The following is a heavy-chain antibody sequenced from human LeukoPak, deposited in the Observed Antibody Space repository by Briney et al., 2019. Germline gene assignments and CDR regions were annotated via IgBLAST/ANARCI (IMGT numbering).Heavy chain of an antibody. CDR1: GGSISSYY. Sequence: SETLSLTCTVSGGSISSYYWSWIRQPAGKGLEWIGRIYTSGSTNYNPSLKSRVTMSVDTSKNQFSLKLSSGTAADTAVYYCARDRGHCSSTSCYSWFDPWGQGTLVTVSS. CDR3: ARDRGHCSSTSCYSWFDP. J-gene: IGHJ5*02. D-gene: IGHD2-2*01. V-gene: IGHV4-4*07. CDR2: IYTSGST.